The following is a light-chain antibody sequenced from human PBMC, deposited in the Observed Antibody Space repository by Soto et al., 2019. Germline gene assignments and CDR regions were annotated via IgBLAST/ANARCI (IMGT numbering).Light chain of an antibody. CDR3: KQYYSTPPT. Sequence: DIVMTQSPDSLAVSLGERATINCKSSQNLLYSSDNKDYLAWYQQKPGQPPKLLIYWASTRESGVPGRFSGSGSGTDFTLTISSLQAEDVAVYYCKQYYSTPPTFGQGTKVEIK. V-gene: IGKV4-1*01. CDR1: QNLLYSSDNKDY. J-gene: IGKJ1*01. CDR2: WAS.